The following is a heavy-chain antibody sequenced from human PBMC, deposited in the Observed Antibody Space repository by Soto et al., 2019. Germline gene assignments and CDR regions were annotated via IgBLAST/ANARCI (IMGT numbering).Heavy chain of an antibody. CDR2: IPFDRSSP. D-gene: IGHD1-1*01. CDR3: VRDSHWTGEF. V-gene: IGHV3-30*04. Sequence: QVQLVESGGGVVQPGGSLRLSCAASGFMFSDYAMYWVRQAPGKGLEWVAVIPFDRSSPIYADSVKGRFTISRDNSKNTLYLQMISLRDDDTAVYYCVRDSHWTGEFGGQGTLVTVSS. J-gene: IGHJ4*02. CDR1: GFMFSDYA.